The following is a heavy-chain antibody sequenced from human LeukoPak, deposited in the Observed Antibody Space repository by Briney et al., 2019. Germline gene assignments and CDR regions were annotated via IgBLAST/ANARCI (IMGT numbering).Heavy chain of an antibody. D-gene: IGHD6-19*01. CDR2: IYYSGST. CDR1: GGSISSYY. J-gene: IGHJ4*02. CDR3: ARDRSSGWYGDYFDY. Sequence: SETLSLTCTVSGGSISSYYWSWIRQPPGKGLEWIGYIYYSGSTNYNPSLKSRVTISVDTSKNQFSLKLSSVTAADTAVYYCARDRSSGWYGDYFDYWGRGTLVTVSS. V-gene: IGHV4-59*01.